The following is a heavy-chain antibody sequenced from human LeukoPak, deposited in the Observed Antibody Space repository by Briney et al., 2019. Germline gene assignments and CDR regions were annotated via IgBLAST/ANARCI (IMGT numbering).Heavy chain of an antibody. J-gene: IGHJ4*02. CDR2: INGDGSTT. Sequence: GGSLGLSCAASGFTFSRYWMHWVRQVPGKGLVWVSLINGDGSTTSYADFVKGRFTISRDNAKNTLSLQVNSLRAEDTAVYYCATGNYYDSRGYYTFGYWGQGTLVTVSS. CDR1: GFTFSRYW. CDR3: ATGNYYDSRGYYTFGY. D-gene: IGHD3-22*01. V-gene: IGHV3-74*01.